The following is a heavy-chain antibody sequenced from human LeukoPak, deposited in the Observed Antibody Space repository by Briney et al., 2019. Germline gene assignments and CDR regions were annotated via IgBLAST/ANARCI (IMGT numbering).Heavy chain of an antibody. D-gene: IGHD3-22*01. J-gene: IGHJ4*02. V-gene: IGHV3-23*01. CDR2: ISGSGGST. CDR1: GFTFSSYG. Sequence: GGSLRLSCAASGFTFSSYGMSWVRQAPGKGLEWVPVISGSGGSTYYAASVKGRFTISRDNSKNTLYLQMNSLRAEDTAVYYCARDGPTYYYDSSYYFDYWGQGTLVTVSS. CDR3: ARDGPTYYYDSSYYFDY.